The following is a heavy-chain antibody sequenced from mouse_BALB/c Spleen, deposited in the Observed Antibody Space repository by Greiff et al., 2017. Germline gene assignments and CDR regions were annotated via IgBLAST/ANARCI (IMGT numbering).Heavy chain of an antibody. CDR2: IYPGSGST. Sequence: LQQPGSELVRPGASVKLSCKASGYTFTSYWMHWVKQRHGQGLEWIGNIYPGSGSTNYDEKFKSKGTLTVDTSSSTAYMHLSSLTSEDSAVYYCTRGGYRSFDYWGQGTTLTVSS. D-gene: IGHD2-14*01. CDR3: TRGGYRSFDY. V-gene: IGHV1S22*01. J-gene: IGHJ2*01. CDR1: GYTFTSYW.